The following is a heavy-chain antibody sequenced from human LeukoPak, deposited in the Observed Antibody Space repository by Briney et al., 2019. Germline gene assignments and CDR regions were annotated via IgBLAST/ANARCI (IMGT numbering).Heavy chain of an antibody. CDR2: TKPGGSEN. Sequence: PGGSLRLSCAASGFTLNIYWMSWVRQAPGKGLEWVANTKPGGSENYYVDSVKGRFTISRDNAKNSLYLQMSSLRAEDTAVYYCARAVRYCSGGRCYSDDAFDIWGQGTMVTVSS. CDR1: GFTLNIYW. D-gene: IGHD2-15*01. V-gene: IGHV3-7*01. J-gene: IGHJ3*02. CDR3: ARAVRYCSGGRCYSDDAFDI.